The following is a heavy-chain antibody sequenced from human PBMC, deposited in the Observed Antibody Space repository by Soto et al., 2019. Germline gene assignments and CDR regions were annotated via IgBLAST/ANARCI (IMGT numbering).Heavy chain of an antibody. V-gene: IGHV3-21*05. CDR1: GFTFSSYG. Sequence: GGSLRLSCAASGFTFSSYGMHWVRQAPGKGLEWVSYISGGGTFAVYADSLRGRFTILRDNAKSSVYLQITSLRADDSAVYYCARGHSTVRRDYFDSWGQGTAVTVSS. CDR3: ARGHSTVRRDYFDS. D-gene: IGHD4-17*01. CDR2: ISGGGTFA. J-gene: IGHJ4*02.